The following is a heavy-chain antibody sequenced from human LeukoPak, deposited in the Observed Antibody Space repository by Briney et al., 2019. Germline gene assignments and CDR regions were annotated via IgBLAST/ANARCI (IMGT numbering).Heavy chain of an antibody. J-gene: IGHJ3*02. D-gene: IGHD6-6*01. V-gene: IGHV1-3*01. CDR2: INAGNGNT. CDR1: GYTFTSYA. CDR3: ARWASHSAFDI. Sequence: GASVKVSCKASGYTFTSYAMHWVRQAPGQRLEWMGWINAGNGNTKYSQKFQGRVTITRDTSASTAYMGLSSLRSEDTAVYYCARWASHSAFDIWGQGTMVTVSS.